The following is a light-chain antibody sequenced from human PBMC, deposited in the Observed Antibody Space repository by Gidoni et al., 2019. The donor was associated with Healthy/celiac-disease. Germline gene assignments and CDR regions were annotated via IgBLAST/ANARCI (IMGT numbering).Light chain of an antibody. V-gene: IGKV1-5*01. CDR1: QSISSW. J-gene: IGKJ4*01. CDR3: QQYNSYSLLT. Sequence: DMQMTQSPSTLSASVGDRVTITCRASQSISSWVAWYQQKPGKAPKLLIYDASSLESGIPSRFSGSGSGTEFTLTISSLRPDDFATYYCQQYNSYSLLTFGGGTKVEIK. CDR2: DAS.